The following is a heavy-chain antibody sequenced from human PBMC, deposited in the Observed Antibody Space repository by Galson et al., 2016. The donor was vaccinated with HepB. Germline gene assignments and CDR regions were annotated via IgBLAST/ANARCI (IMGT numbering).Heavy chain of an antibody. CDR3: AKDRYDSSGARYDY. V-gene: IGHV3-23*01. J-gene: IGHJ4*02. D-gene: IGHD3-22*01. CDR2: ISESGGTT. Sequence: SLRLSCAASGFTFSNYAMSWVRQAPGKGLEWVSGISESGGTTYDTDSLKGRFTISRDNSRNMLFLQMTSMRAEDTAVYYRAKDRYDSSGARYDYWGQGTLVTVSS. CDR1: GFTFSNYA.